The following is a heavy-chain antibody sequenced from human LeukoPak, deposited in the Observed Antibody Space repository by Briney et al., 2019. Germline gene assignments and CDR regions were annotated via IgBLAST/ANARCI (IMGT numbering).Heavy chain of an antibody. CDR3: ARDEYCSGGNCPGDFQY. CDR1: GYIFSDYY. Sequence: ASVKVSCKASGYIFSDYYMHWVRQAPGQGLEWMGWINPKTGDRKYAQNSQGRVTMTRDTSISTVYMELSRLSLDDTAVYYCARDEYCSGGNCPGDFQYWGQGTLVTVSS. J-gene: IGHJ1*01. V-gene: IGHV1-2*02. CDR2: INPKTGDR. D-gene: IGHD2-15*01.